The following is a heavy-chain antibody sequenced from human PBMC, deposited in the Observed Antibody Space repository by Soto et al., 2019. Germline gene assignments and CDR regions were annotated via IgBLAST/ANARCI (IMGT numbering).Heavy chain of an antibody. V-gene: IGHV5-10-1*01. CDR2: IDPSDSQT. CDR3: ARPTYCSSTHCSPFDY. Sequence: GESLKISCKGSGYSFAGYWITWVRQKPGKGLEWMGRIDPSDSQTYYSPSFRGHVTISVTKSNTTVFLQWSSLRASDTAMYYCARPTYCSSTHCSPFDYWGQGTLVTISS. J-gene: IGHJ4*02. CDR1: GYSFAGYW. D-gene: IGHD2-2*01.